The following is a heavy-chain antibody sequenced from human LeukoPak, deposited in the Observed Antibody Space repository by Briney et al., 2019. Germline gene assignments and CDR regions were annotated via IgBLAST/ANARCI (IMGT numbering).Heavy chain of an antibody. Sequence: GGSLRLSCAASGFTFSSYDMHWVRPVTGKGLEWVSAVGTVGDTYYPGSVKGGFTVSRENARNSLYLQMNSLRAGDTAVYYCAGVQTGSVGYYGMDVWGQGTTVTVSS. D-gene: IGHD1-26*01. V-gene: IGHV3-13*01. CDR3: AGVQTGSVGYYGMDV. J-gene: IGHJ6*02. CDR1: GFTFSSYD. CDR2: VGTVGDT.